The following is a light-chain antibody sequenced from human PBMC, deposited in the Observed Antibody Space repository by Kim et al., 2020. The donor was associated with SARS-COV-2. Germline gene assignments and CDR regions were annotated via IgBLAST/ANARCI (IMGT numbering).Light chain of an antibody. J-gene: IGKJ1*01. V-gene: IGKV1-8*01. CDR3: LQHHSYPPT. CDR2: TPS. Sequence: ASTGDRVTITSRASQDIRNYLGWYQPNPGPAPNLLIYTPSTLKSGVPSRFSGSGSGTDFTLTISCVQTEDFATYYCLQHHSYPPTFGQGTKVDIK. CDR1: QDIRNY.